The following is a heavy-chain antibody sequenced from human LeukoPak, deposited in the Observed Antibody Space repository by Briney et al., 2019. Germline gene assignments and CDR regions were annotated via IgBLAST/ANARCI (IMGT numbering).Heavy chain of an antibody. CDR2: IYYSGST. CDR1: GGSISSYY. Sequence: PSETLSLTCTVSGGSISSYYWSWIRQPPGKGLEWIGYIYYSGSTNYNPSLKSRVTISVDTSKNQFSLKLSSVTAADTAVYYCARDPQGYDFWSGPKSWFDPWGEGTLVTVSS. D-gene: IGHD3-3*01. J-gene: IGHJ5*02. CDR3: ARDPQGYDFWSGPKSWFDP. V-gene: IGHV4-59*01.